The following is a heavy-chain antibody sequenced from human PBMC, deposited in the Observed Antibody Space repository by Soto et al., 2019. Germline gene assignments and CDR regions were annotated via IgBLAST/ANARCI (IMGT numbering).Heavy chain of an antibody. CDR2: IIPIFGTA. CDR1: GGTFSSYA. V-gene: IGHV1-69*06. D-gene: IGHD6-13*01. J-gene: IGHJ4*02. CDR3: AGDSAAGQRPLGY. Sequence: QVQLVQSGAEVKKPGSSVKVSCKASGGTFSSYAISWVRQAPGQGLEWMGGIIPIFGTANYAQKFQGRVTITADKSPSTAYMELRSLRSDDTAVYYCAGDSAAGQRPLGYWGQGTLVTVSS.